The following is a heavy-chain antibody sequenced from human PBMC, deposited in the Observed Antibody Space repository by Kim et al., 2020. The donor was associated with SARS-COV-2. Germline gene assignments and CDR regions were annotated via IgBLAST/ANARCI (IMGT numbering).Heavy chain of an antibody. D-gene: IGHD3-22*01. Sequence: QKFQGRVTITADKSTSTAYMELSSLRSEDTAVYYCARVPYDSSGYQPFDYWGQGTLVTVSS. J-gene: IGHJ4*02. CDR3: ARVPYDSSGYQPFDY. V-gene: IGHV1-69*04.